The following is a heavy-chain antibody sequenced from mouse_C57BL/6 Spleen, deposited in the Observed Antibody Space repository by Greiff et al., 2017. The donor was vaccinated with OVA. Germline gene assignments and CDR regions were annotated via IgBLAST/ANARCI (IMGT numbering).Heavy chain of an antibody. J-gene: IGHJ1*03. CDR2: IDPETGGT. D-gene: IGHD1-1*01. CDR3: TRWDGSSYRYFDV. Sequence: QVQLKESGAELVRPGASVTLSCKASGYTFTDYEMHWVKQTPVHGLEWIGAIDPETGGTAYNQKFKGKAILTADKSSSTAYMELRSLTSEDSAVYYCTRWDGSSYRYFDVWGTGTTVTVSS. CDR1: GYTFTDYE. V-gene: IGHV1-15*01.